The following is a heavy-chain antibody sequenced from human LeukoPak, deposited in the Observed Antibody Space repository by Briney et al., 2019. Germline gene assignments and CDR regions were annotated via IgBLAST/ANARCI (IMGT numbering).Heavy chain of an antibody. CDR2: ISSSSSYI. V-gene: IGHV3-21*01. J-gene: IGHJ6*02. Sequence: PGGSLRLSCAASGFTFSGYSMNWVRQAPGKGLEWVSSISSSSSYIYYADSVKGRFTISRDNAKNSLYLQMNSLRAEDTAIYYCARGLTKSDGDPGMDVWGRGTTVTVSS. CDR3: ARGLTKSDGDPGMDV. D-gene: IGHD2-21*02. CDR1: GFTFSGYS.